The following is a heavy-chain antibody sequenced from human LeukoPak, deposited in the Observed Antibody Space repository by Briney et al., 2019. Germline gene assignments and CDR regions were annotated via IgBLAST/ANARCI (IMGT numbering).Heavy chain of an antibody. J-gene: IGHJ4*02. CDR2: ISGSGGST. D-gene: IGHD6-19*01. CDR3: AKATRGYSSGFLDY. V-gene: IGHV3-23*01. CDR1: GFTFSSYA. Sequence: GGSLRLSCAASGFTFSSYAMSWVRQAPGKGLEWVSAISGSGGSTYYADSVKGRFTISRDNSKNTLYLQMNSLRAEDTAVYYCAKATRGYSSGFLDYWGQGTLVTVSS.